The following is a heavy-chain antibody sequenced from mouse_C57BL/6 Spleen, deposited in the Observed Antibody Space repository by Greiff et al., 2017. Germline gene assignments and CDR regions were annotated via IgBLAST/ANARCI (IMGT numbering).Heavy chain of an antibody. Sequence: VQLQQSGPELVKPGASVKISCKASGYAFNSAWMNWVKQRPGKGLEWIGRIYPGDGDTNYNGKFKGKATLTADKSSSTAYMQLNSLTSEVSAVYFCAEEGNWYVDVWGTGTTVTVSS. J-gene: IGHJ1*03. V-gene: IGHV1-82*01. CDR1: GYAFNSAW. CDR2: IYPGDGDT. CDR3: AEEGNWYVDV.